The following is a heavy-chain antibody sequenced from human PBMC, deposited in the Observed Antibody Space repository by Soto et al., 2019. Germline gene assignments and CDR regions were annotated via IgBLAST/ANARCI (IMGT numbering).Heavy chain of an antibody. V-gene: IGHV4-34*01. Sequence: SETLSLTCAVYGGSFSGYYWSWIRQPPGKGLEWIGEINHSGSTNYNPSLKSRVTISVDTSKNQFSLKLSSVTAVDTAVYYGESSSGSGGPSDFDIWGQGTMVTVSS. J-gene: IGHJ3*02. D-gene: IGHD3-10*01. CDR2: INHSGST. CDR1: GGSFSGYY. CDR3: ESSSGSGGPSDFDI.